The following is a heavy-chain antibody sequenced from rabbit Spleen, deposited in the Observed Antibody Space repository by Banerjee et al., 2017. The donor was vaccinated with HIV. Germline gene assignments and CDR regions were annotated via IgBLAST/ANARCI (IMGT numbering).Heavy chain of an antibody. CDR1: GCDFSSYG. D-gene: IGHD4-1*01. Sequence: QEQVVESGGGLVQPGGSLKLSCKASGCDFSSYGVSWVRQVPGKGLEWIGYIDPVFGITYYASWVNGRFTISSHNAQNTLFLQLNSLTAADTATYFCVREVAAKFNLWGPGTLVTVS. CDR2: IDPVFGIT. CDR3: VREVAAKFNL. J-gene: IGHJ4*01. V-gene: IGHV1S47*01.